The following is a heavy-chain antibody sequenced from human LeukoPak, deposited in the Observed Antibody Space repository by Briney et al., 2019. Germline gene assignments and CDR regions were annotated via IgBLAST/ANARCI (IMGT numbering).Heavy chain of an antibody. V-gene: IGHV3-23*01. CDR3: AKGSMVRGVIITLLDY. D-gene: IGHD3-10*01. J-gene: IGHJ4*02. CDR1: GFTFSSYA. Sequence: PGGSLRLSCAASGFTFSSYAMSWVRQAPGKGLEWVSAIIGSGVSTYYADSVKGRFTISRDNSKNTLYLQMNSLRAEDTAVYYCAKGSMVRGVIITLLDYWGQGTLVTVPS. CDR2: IIGSGVST.